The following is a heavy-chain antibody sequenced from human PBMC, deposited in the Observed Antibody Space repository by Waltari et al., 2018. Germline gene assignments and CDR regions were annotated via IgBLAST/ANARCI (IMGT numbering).Heavy chain of an antibody. V-gene: IGHV3-23*01. CDR3: GKGGDGEYARPVDQ. CDR2: ISVSGGNT. CDR1: GFTFSNYA. Sequence: EVQLLESGGNLVQPGGSLRLSCEASGFTFSNYAMTWVRQAPGKGLEWISSISVSGGNTYYAASVKGRFTISRGNAKNTLYLQMNSLRAEDTAVYHCGKGGDGEYARPVDQWGQGSLVTVSS. D-gene: IGHD2-2*01. J-gene: IGHJ4*02.